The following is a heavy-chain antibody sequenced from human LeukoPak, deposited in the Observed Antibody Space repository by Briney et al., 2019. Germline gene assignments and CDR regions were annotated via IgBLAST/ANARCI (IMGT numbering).Heavy chain of an antibody. CDR3: ARDEWAGTVAY. J-gene: IGHJ4*02. V-gene: IGHV3-7*01. D-gene: IGHD6-19*01. CDR1: GFTFSTYS. Sequence: GGSLRLSCAASGFTFSTYSMNWVRQAPGKGLEWVANIKQDGSEKYYVDSVKGRFTISRDNAKNLLFLQMDSLRAEDTAVYYCARDEWAGTVAYWGQGTLVTVSS. CDR2: IKQDGSEK.